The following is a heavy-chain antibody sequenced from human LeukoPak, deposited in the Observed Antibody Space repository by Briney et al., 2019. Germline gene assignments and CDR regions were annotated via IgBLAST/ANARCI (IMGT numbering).Heavy chain of an antibody. CDR3: AGGPLGQWLVVDY. CDR2: IYHSGST. V-gene: IGHV4-38-2*01. D-gene: IGHD6-19*01. CDR1: GYSISSGYY. Sequence: SEALSPTCAVSGYSISSGYYWGWIRQPPGKGLEWIGSIYHSGSTYYNPSLKSRVTISVDTSKNQFSLKLSSVTAADTAVYYCAGGPLGQWLVVDYWGQGTLVTVSS. J-gene: IGHJ4*02.